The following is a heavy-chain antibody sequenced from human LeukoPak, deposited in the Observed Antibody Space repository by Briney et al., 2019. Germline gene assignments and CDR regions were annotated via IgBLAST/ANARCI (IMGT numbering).Heavy chain of an antibody. D-gene: IGHD5-18*01. CDR2: IYPGDSDP. V-gene: IGHV5-51*01. CDR1: GYIFTSYW. J-gene: IGHJ4*02. Sequence: GGSLQIYCKGSGYIFTSYWIGWVRQMPGKGLEGMGIIYPGDSDPRYSPSFQGQDTITADKSISPAYLQWSRLKASDTAMYYCARHSWRGYSYAGIDYWGQGTLVTGSS. CDR3: ARHSWRGYSYAGIDY.